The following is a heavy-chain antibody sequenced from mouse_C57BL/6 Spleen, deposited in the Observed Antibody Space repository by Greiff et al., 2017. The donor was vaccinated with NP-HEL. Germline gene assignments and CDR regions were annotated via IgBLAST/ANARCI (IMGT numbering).Heavy chain of an antibody. V-gene: IGHV2-2*01. CDR3: AKGCYDGWYFDV. J-gene: IGHJ1*03. D-gene: IGHD2-12*01. Sequence: QVQLQQSGPGLVQPSQSLSITCTVSGFSLTSYGVHWVRQSPGKGLEWLGVIWSGGSTDYNAAFISRLSISKDNSKSQVFFKMNSLQADDTAIYYCAKGCYDGWYFDVWGTGTTVTVSS. CDR2: IWSGGST. CDR1: GFSLTSYG.